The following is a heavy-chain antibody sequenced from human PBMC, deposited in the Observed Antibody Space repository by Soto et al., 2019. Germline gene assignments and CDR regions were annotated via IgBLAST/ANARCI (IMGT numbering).Heavy chain of an antibody. CDR3: AREDEGSGRFYYSYGMDV. D-gene: IGHD3-10*01. V-gene: IGHV1-18*01. J-gene: IGHJ6*02. Sequence: GASVKVSCRASGYTFTSYGISWVRQAPGQGLEWMGWISAYNGNTNYAQKLQGRVTMTTDTSTSTAYMELRSLRSDDTAVYYCAREDEGSGRFYYSYGMDVWGQGTTVTV. CDR1: GYTFTSYG. CDR2: ISAYNGNT.